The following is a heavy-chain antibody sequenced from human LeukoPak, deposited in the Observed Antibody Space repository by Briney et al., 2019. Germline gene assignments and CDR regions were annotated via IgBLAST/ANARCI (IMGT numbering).Heavy chain of an antibody. Sequence: ASVKVPCKASGYTFTSYDINWVRQATGQGLEWMGWMNPNSGNTGYAQKFQGRVTMTRNTSISTAYMELSSLRSEDTAVYYCARAYCSGGSCYSYSVPLDYWGQGTLVTVSS. J-gene: IGHJ4*02. CDR2: MNPNSGNT. V-gene: IGHV1-8*01. D-gene: IGHD2-15*01. CDR1: GYTFTSYD. CDR3: ARAYCSGGSCYSYSVPLDY.